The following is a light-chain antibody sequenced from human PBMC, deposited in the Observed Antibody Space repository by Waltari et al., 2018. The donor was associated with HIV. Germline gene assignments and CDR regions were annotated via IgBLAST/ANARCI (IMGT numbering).Light chain of an antibody. J-gene: IGLJ3*02. CDR2: DVD. V-gene: IGLV2-14*03. CDR3: ASFTGDNTVM. Sequence: SAVTQPASVSGLPGQSTTISCTGGASAFGLYNFVSWYQQPSGKPPKLILYDVDSRASGVSDRFSGSMSGNTASLTISGLRAEDEAHYYCASFTGDNTVMFGGGTEVTVL. CDR1: ASAFGLYNF.